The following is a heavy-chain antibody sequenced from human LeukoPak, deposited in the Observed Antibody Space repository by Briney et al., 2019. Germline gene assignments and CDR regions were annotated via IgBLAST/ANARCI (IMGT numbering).Heavy chain of an antibody. CDR3: ARERDGRFFDY. V-gene: IGHV3-7*01. CDR1: GLRFGSFW. D-gene: IGHD5-24*01. J-gene: IGHJ4*02. Sequence: GGSLRLSCAVSGLRFGSFWMSWVRQAPGKGLEWVADINQDGSEKYFVDSVRGRFTISRDNSKNSLHLQMNTLRAEDTAVYYCARERDGRFFDYWGQGTLVTVSS. CDR2: INQDGSEK.